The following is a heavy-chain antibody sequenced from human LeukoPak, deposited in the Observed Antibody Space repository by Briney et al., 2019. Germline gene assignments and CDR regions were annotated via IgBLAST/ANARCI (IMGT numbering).Heavy chain of an antibody. CDR2: IYYSGST. V-gene: IGHV4-59*01. Sequence: SETLSLTCTVSGGSISSYYWSWIRQPPGKGLEWIGYIYYSGSTNYNPSLKSRVTISVDTSKNQFSLKLSSVTAADTAVHYCARGQGDYDFWSGYPYCYYYYMDVWGKGTTVTVSS. CDR3: ARGQGDYDFWSGYPYCYYYYMDV. D-gene: IGHD3-3*01. J-gene: IGHJ6*03. CDR1: GGSISSYY.